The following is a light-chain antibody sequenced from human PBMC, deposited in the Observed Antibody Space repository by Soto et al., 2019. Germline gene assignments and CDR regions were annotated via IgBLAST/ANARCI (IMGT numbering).Light chain of an antibody. Sequence: EIVMTQSPVTLSVSPGERATLSCRASQSVSANLAWYQQKPGQAPRLLIYGPSTRATGIPARFSGSGSGTEFTLTISSLQSEDFAVYYCQQYNNWPPGTFGQGTKLEI. CDR3: QQYNNWPPGT. CDR2: GPS. J-gene: IGKJ2*02. CDR1: QSVSAN. V-gene: IGKV3D-15*01.